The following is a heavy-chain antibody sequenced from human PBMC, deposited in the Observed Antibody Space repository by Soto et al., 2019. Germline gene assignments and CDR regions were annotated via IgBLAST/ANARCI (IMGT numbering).Heavy chain of an antibody. CDR2: INHSGST. J-gene: IGHJ3*02. D-gene: IGHD4-17*01. V-gene: IGHV4-34*01. Sequence: PSETLSLTCAVYGGSFSGYYLSWIRQPPGKGLEWIGEINHSGSTNYNPSLKSRVTISVDTSKNQFSLKLSSVTAADTAVYYCARLMTTVTRLRETSQKDAFDIWGQGTMVTVSS. CDR3: ARLMTTVTRLRETSQKDAFDI. CDR1: GGSFSGYY.